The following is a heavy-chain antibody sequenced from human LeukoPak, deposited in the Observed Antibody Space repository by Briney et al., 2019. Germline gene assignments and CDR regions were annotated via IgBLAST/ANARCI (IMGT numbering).Heavy chain of an antibody. CDR3: AREGCSGGSCYHNWFDP. CDR1: GFTLSSYW. Sequence: PGGSLRLSCAASGFTLSSYWMSWVRQAPGKGREWGANINQDGSEKYYVDSVKGRYTISRDNAKNSLYLQMNSLRAEDTAVYYCAREGCSGGSCYHNWFDPWGQGTLVTVSS. V-gene: IGHV3-7*01. CDR2: INQDGSEK. D-gene: IGHD2-15*01. J-gene: IGHJ5*02.